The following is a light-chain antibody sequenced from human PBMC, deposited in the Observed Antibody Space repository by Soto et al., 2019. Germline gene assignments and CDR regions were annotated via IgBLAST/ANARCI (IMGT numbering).Light chain of an antibody. CDR3: QQSYSTLRT. CDR2: AES. V-gene: IGKV1-12*01. CDR1: QGINNC. Sequence: DIQMTQSPSSVSASVGDSVTITCRASQGINNCLAWYQQKPGKAPELLIYAESYLQSGVPSRLSGSGSGTDFILIISSLQPEDAAIYCCQQSYSTLRTCGQGTKVDIK. J-gene: IGKJ1*01.